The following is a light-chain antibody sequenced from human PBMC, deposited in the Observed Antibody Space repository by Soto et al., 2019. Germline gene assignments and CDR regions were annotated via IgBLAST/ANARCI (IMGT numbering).Light chain of an antibody. Sequence: QSVLAQPPSVSGAPGQRVTISCTGSNSNIGADVHWYQHLPGTAPKLLIYGNSNRPSWVPDRFSGSKSGTSASLAITGLQVVDEADYYCQSFDSSLSVVFGGGTKLTVL. CDR2: GNS. V-gene: IGLV1-40*01. J-gene: IGLJ2*01. CDR1: NSNIGAD. CDR3: QSFDSSLSVV.